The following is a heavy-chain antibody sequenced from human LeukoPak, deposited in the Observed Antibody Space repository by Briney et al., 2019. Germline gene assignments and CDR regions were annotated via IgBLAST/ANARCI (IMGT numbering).Heavy chain of an antibody. CDR3: ARVDSGDYVADY. D-gene: IGHD4-17*01. V-gene: IGHV4-38-2*01. Sequence: PSETLSLTCAVSGYSIGRGYYWGWIRQPPGKGLGWLGNIYHSGNSFYNPSLKSRVIISVDTSRNQFSLKLKSVTAADTAVYYCARVDSGDYVADYWGQGTLVTVSS. CDR2: IYHSGNS. CDR1: GYSIGRGYY. J-gene: IGHJ4*02.